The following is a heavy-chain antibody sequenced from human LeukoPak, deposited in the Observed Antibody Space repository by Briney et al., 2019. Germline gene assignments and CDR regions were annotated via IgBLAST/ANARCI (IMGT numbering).Heavy chain of an antibody. CDR1: GLTFSDYY. D-gene: IGHD3-10*01. Sequence: GGSLRLSCAASGLTFSDYYMSCIRQAPGKGLEWVSYIYSSGSNIYYADSVKGRFTISRDNAKNSLYLQMNSLRAEDTAAYYCARGAYYFDYWGQGTQVTVSS. CDR2: IYSSGSNI. V-gene: IGHV3-11*01. CDR3: ARGAYYFDY. J-gene: IGHJ4*02.